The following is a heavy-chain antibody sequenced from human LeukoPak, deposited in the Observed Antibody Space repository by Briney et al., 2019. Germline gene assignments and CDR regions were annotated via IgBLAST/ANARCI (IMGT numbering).Heavy chain of an antibody. CDR2: TSSGGDYT. CDR3: AKDRPNYYAGNGHYYQRDGDT. D-gene: IGHD3-10*01. V-gene: IGHV3-23*01. Sequence: GGSLRLSCAASGFTFSIYAMSWVRQAPGKGLEWVSSTSSGGDYTYYAGSVKGRFTISRDNSKNTLYLQMNSLRAEDTATYYSAKDRPNYYAGNGHYYQRDGDTGGQGTLVTVSS. CDR1: GFTFSIYA. J-gene: IGHJ5*02.